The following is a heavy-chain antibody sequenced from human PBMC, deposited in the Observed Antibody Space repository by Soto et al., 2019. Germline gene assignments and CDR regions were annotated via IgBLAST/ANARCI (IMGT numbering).Heavy chain of an antibody. V-gene: IGHV1-46*01. CDR1: GYTFTSYY. J-gene: IGHJ6*02. D-gene: IGHD5-12*01. Sequence: VQLVQSGAEVKKPGASVKVSCKASGYTFTSYYMHWVRQAPGQGLEWMGIINPSGGSTSYAQKFQGRVTMTRDTSTSTVYMELSSLRSEDTAVYYCAREYSGYDYYYYYGMDVWGQGTTVTVSS. CDR3: AREYSGYDYYYYYGMDV. CDR2: INPSGGST.